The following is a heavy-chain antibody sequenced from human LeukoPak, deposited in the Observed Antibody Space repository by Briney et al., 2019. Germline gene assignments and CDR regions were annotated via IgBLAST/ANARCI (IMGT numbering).Heavy chain of an antibody. CDR1: GGSISSGGYY. J-gene: IGHJ4*02. CDR2: IYYSGST. Sequence: SETLSLTCTVSGGSISSGGYYWSWIRQHPGKGLEWVGYIYYSGSTYYNPSLKSRVTISVDTSKNQFSLKLSSVTAADTAVYYCARGVTPYSSGWYKFFDYWGQGTLVTVSS. D-gene: IGHD6-19*01. CDR3: ARGVTPYSSGWYKFFDY. V-gene: IGHV4-31*03.